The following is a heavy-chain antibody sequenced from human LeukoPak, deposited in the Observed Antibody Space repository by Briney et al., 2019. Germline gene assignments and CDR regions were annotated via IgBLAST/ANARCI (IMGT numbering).Heavy chain of an antibody. CDR3: AKDIIYGDFGPLGAFDP. CDR2: ISGDGGST. J-gene: IGHJ5*02. V-gene: IGHV3-43*02. CDR1: GFTFDDYA. D-gene: IGHD4-17*01. Sequence: GWSLRLSCAASGFTFDDYAMHWVRQAPGKGLEWVSLISGDGGSTYYADSVKGRFTISRDNSKNSLYLQMNSLRTEDTALYYCAKDIIYGDFGPLGAFDPWGQGTLVTVSS.